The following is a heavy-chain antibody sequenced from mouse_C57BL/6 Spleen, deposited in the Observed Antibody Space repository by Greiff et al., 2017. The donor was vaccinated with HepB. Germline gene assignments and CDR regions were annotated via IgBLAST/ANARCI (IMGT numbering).Heavy chain of an antibody. Sequence: EVHLVESGGGLVKPGGSLKLSCAASGFTFSSYAMSWVRQTPEKRLEWVATISDGGSYTYYPDNVKGRFTISRDNAKNNLYLQMSHLKSEDTAMYYCARVGQLDAMDYWGQGTSVTVSS. J-gene: IGHJ4*01. D-gene: IGHD4-1*02. CDR3: ARVGQLDAMDY. V-gene: IGHV5-4*01. CDR1: GFTFSSYA. CDR2: ISDGGSYT.